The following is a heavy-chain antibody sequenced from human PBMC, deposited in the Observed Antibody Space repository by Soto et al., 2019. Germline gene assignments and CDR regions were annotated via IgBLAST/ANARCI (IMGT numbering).Heavy chain of an antibody. Sequence: EVPLVESGGGLVQTGGSLRLSCAIFESTGSRDWMNWVRQAPGKGLEWVAHINQAGSEEYYVDSVKGRFPIPRYNAKTALYLQMNCLGPAGRGMVDFEWGVGDAFWGQGTLVTVS. CDR2: INQAGSEE. CDR1: ESTGSRDW. V-gene: IGHV3-7*04. CDR3: EWGVGDAF. J-gene: IGHJ4*02. D-gene: IGHD1-26*01.